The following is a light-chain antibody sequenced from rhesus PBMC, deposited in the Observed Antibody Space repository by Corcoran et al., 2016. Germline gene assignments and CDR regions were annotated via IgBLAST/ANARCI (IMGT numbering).Light chain of an antibody. CDR3: MQGIQLPLT. J-gene: IGKJ4*01. Sequence: DIVMTQTPLSLPVTPGEPASISWRSSQSLLHSGGKTYLSWYPQKPGQSPQLLIYEVSNRASGVPDRFSGCGAGTEFTLESDRVEAEDVGVYSCMQGIQLPLTFGGGTKVKLK. CDR2: EVS. CDR1: QSLLHSGGKTY. V-gene: IGKV2-104*02.